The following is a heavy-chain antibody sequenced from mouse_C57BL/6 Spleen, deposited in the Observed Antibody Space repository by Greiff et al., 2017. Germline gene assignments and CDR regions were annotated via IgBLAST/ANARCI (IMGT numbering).Heavy chain of an antibody. CDR1: GYAFSSSW. CDR3: AGYGNFFAY. Sequence: VQLQQSGPELVKPGASVKISCKASGYAFSSSWMNWVKQRPGKGLEWIGRIYPGDGDTNYNGKFKGKATLTADKSSSTAYMQLSSLTSEDSAVYCCAGYGNFFAYWGQGTLVTVSA. D-gene: IGHD2-1*01. J-gene: IGHJ3*01. CDR2: IYPGDGDT. V-gene: IGHV1-82*01.